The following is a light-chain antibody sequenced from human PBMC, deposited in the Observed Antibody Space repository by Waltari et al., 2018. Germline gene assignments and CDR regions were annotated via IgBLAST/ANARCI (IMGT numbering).Light chain of an antibody. V-gene: IGLV2-23*01. Sequence: QSALSQPASVSGSPDKSLTITCTGASTHLPSYNLFYWYQHHPNRAPNLIIYEATKRPSGISHRFSGAKSGATASLRISGLQADDEADYYCCSYTGSSTSYGCGGGTKVTVL. J-gene: IGLJ1*01. CDR1: STHLPSYNL. CDR2: EAT. CDR3: CSYTGSSTSYG.